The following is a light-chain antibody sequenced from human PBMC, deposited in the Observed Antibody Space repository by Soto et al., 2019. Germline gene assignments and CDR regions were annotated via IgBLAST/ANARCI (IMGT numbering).Light chain of an antibody. CDR3: QQYNNWPPPIT. J-gene: IGKJ5*01. CDR2: GAS. Sequence: DIVMTQSPATLSVSPGERATLSCRASQSVSRNLAWYQQKPGQAPRLLIYGASTRATGIPARFSGSGSGTEFTLTISSLQSEDFAVYYCQQYNNWPPPITFGQGTRLEI. CDR1: QSVSRN. V-gene: IGKV3-15*01.